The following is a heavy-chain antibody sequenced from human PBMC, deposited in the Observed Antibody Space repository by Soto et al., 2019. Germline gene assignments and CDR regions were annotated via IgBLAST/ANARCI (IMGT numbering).Heavy chain of an antibody. J-gene: IGHJ2*01. Sequence: QVQLVESGGGLVKPGGSLRLSCAASGFRFSDFYISWIRQAPGKGLEWLSYISISGRTIKYADSVKGRFAVSRDDAKNSLYLQMSSLRAEDTAVYYCARGGSLRPFDFWGRGTLVTVSS. CDR2: ISISGRTI. V-gene: IGHV3-11*01. D-gene: IGHD6-13*01. CDR1: GFRFSDFY. CDR3: ARGGSLRPFDF.